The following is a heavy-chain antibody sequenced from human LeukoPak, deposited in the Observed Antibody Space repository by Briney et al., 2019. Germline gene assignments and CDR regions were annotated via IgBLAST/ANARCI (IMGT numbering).Heavy chain of an antibody. CDR2: MSPNSGDT. Sequence: ASVKVSCKASGYTFTSYDFNWVRQATGQRPEWMGWMSPNSGDTGYAQKFQGRVTMTRDTSTSTVYMELSSLRSEDTAVYYCARDPGYSSGWFLAFDIWGQGTMVTVSS. V-gene: IGHV1-8*01. CDR3: ARDPGYSSGWFLAFDI. J-gene: IGHJ3*02. CDR1: GYTFTSYD. D-gene: IGHD6-19*01.